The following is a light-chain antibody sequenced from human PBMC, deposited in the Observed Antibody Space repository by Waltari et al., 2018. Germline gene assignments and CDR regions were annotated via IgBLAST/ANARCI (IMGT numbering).Light chain of an antibody. Sequence: DIQMTQSPSSLSASVGDRVTITCRASQSMSSYLNWYQQKPGKAPKLLIYAASSLQSGVPSRFSGSGSGTDFTLTISSLQPEDFATYYCQQSYSTPITFGQGTRLEI. V-gene: IGKV1-39*01. CDR1: QSMSSY. J-gene: IGKJ5*01. CDR2: AAS. CDR3: QQSYSTPIT.